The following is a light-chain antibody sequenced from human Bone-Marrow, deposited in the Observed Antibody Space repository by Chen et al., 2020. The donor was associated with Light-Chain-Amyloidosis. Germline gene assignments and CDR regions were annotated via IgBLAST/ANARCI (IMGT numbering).Light chain of an antibody. Sequence: SYVLTQPSSVSVAPGQTATIACGGNNIGSTSVHWYQQTPGQAPLLVVYDDSDRPSGIPERWSGSNSGNTASLTISRVEAGDEADYYCRVWDRGSDRPVFGGGTKLTVL. V-gene: IGLV3-21*02. CDR1: NIGSTS. CDR3: RVWDRGSDRPV. CDR2: DDS. J-gene: IGLJ3*02.